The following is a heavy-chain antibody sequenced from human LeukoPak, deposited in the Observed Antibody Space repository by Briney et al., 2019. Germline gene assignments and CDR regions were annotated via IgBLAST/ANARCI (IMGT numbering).Heavy chain of an antibody. CDR2: IYFTGNYI. J-gene: IGHJ4*02. V-gene: IGHV3-21*01. CDR3: AREFNTVGNFDY. CDR1: GFTFSRYS. Sequence: GGSLRLSCVTSGFTFSRYSMRWARQAPGKGLEWVSSIYFTGNYISYADSVKGRFTISRDNAKNSLYLQMNSLRAEDTAVYYCAREFNTVGNFDYWGKGTLVTVSS. D-gene: IGHD3-10*01.